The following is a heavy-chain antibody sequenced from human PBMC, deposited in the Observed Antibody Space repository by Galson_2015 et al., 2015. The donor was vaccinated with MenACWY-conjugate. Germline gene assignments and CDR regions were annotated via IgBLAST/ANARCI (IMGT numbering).Heavy chain of an antibody. D-gene: IGHD1-1*01. CDR2: ISFRGGT. CDR1: GGAIRGYY. V-gene: IGHV4-59*01. CDR3: VRVGKGTVDY. Sequence: SGTPFLPRTVCGGAIRGYYWGWIRPPPGAGLGWGGDISFRGGTKYHPPPQSRVTLSVETSQNQFSVKLTSVTAADTAVYYCVRVGKGTVDYWGQGTLVTVSS. J-gene: IGHJ4*02.